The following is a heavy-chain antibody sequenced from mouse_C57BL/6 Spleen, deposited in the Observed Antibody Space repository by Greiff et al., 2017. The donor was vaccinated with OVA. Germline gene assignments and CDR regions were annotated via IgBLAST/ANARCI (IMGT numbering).Heavy chain of an antibody. V-gene: IGHV6-6*01. Sequence: EVMLVESGGGLVQPGGSMKLSCAASGFTFSDAWMDWVRQSPEKGLEWVAEIRNKANNHATYYAESVKGRFTISRDDSKSSVYLQMNSLRAEDTGIYYCTFITTVVATTGTDAMDYWGQGTSVTVSS. CDR1: GFTFSDAW. CDR3: TFITTVVATTGTDAMDY. J-gene: IGHJ4*01. D-gene: IGHD1-1*01. CDR2: IRNKANNHAT.